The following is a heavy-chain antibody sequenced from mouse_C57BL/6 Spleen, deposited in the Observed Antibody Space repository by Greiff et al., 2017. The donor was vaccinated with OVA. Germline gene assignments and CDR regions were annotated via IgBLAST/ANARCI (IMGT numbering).Heavy chain of an antibody. CDR1: GYTFTSYW. CDR2: IDPSDSET. D-gene: IGHD2-5*01. J-gene: IGHJ1*03. V-gene: IGHV1-52*01. Sequence: VQLQQPGAEPVRPGSSVKLSCKASGYTFTSYWMHWVKQRPIQGLEWIGNIDPSDSETHYNQKFKDKATLTVDKSSSTAYMQLSSLTSEDSAVYYCARDSNYWYFDVWGTGTTVTVSS. CDR3: ARDSNYWYFDV.